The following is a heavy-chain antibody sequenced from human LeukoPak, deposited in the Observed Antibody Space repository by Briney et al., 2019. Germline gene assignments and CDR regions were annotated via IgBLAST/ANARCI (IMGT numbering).Heavy chain of an antibody. J-gene: IGHJ4*02. V-gene: IGHV1-18*01. Sequence: ASVHVSRKGSGYTFTSYGISWVRQAPGQGLEGMGWISAYNGNTNYAQKLQGRVTITRDTSASTAYMYLSSLRSEDTAVYNCARDPRSGYHDYWGQGTLVTVSS. CDR3: ARDPRSGYHDY. D-gene: IGHD5-12*01. CDR2: ISAYNGNT. CDR1: GYTFTSYG.